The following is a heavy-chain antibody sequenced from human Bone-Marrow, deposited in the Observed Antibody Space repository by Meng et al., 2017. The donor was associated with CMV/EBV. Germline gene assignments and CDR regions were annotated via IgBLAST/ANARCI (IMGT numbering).Heavy chain of an antibody. J-gene: IGHJ4*02. Sequence: VQLVEPGGGLVQPGGSLCFSCTVSGFTLRSYGVHWVRQAPGKGLEWVSRIHVDGRGISYADSVKGRFTISKDDARNSLHLQMNSLRVEDTAVYYCARGLEENLGWEMGYWGQGTLVTVSS. V-gene: IGHV3-74*01. D-gene: IGHD1-26*01. CDR1: GFTLRSYG. CDR3: ARGLEENLGWEMGY. CDR2: IHVDGRGI.